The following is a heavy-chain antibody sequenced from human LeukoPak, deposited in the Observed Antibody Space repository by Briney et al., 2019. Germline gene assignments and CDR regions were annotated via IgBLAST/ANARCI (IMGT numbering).Heavy chain of an antibody. J-gene: IGHJ4*02. CDR1: GFIRSSCA. Sequence: PGGSLRLSCAASGFIRSSCAMSWVRQAPGKGLEWVSGISGSGESTYYADSVKGRFIISRDNSKDTLYLQMNSLRAEDTAVYYCAKAGGTCFDYWGQGTLVSVSS. CDR2: ISGSGEST. CDR3: AKAGGTCFDY. V-gene: IGHV3-23*01. D-gene: IGHD1-26*01.